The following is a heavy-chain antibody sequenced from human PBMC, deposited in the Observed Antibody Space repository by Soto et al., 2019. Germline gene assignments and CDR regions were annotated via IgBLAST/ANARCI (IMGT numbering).Heavy chain of an antibody. V-gene: IGHV3-33*01. CDR2: IWYDGTNK. D-gene: IGHD6-13*01. Sequence: QVQLVESGGGVVQPGTSLRLSCAASGFTFSTYGMHWLRQAPGKGPEWVAAIWYDGTNKFYVDSGKGRFTISRDNSKNTLYLQMNSLRAEDTAVYFCARSPASAAAPGTLGGFLYHYHGMDVWGQGTTVTVS. J-gene: IGHJ6*02. CDR1: GFTFSTYG. CDR3: ARSPASAAAPGTLGGFLYHYHGMDV.